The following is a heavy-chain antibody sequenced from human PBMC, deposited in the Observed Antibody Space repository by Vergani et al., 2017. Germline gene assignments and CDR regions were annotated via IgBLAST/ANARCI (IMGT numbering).Heavy chain of an antibody. CDR2: IYHSGGA. J-gene: IGHJ4*02. CDR1: GGSITSSSYY. Sequence: QVKLQESGPGLVKPSETLSLTCTVSGGSITSSSYYWGWIRQPPGKGLEWIGNIYHSGGAYYNPSLKGRGTISVDTSKNQFSLEVTSGTAADTAIYFCARTESFILRYFHWALWGQGTLVTVSS. D-gene: IGHD3-9*01. CDR3: ARTESFILRYFHWAL. V-gene: IGHV4-39*01.